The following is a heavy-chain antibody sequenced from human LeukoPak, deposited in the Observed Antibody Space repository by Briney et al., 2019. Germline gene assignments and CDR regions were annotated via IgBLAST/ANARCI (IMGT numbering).Heavy chain of an antibody. Sequence: GGSLRLSCAASGFTFSGSAMHWVRQAPGKGLEWVSYISSSGSDIYYADSVKGRFTISRDNAKNSLYLHMNSLRAEDTAVYYCARDPGTRITMVRGVIVGKDSYYYMDVWGKGTTVTISS. J-gene: IGHJ6*03. V-gene: IGHV3-21*05. CDR2: ISSSGSDI. CDR1: GFTFSGSA. CDR3: ARDPGTRITMVRGVIVGKDSYYYMDV. D-gene: IGHD3-10*01.